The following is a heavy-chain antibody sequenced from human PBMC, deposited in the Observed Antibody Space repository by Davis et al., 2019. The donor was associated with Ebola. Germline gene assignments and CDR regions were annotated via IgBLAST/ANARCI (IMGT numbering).Heavy chain of an antibody. Sequence: PGGSLRLSCAASGFTFSSYAMSWVRQAPGKGLEWVAVMSYDGSNKYYADSVKGRFTISRDNSKNTLYLQMNSLRAEDTAVYYCARDLWNDWGVGYWGQGTLVTVSS. D-gene: IGHD1-1*01. CDR3: ARDLWNDWGVGY. CDR1: GFTFSSYA. J-gene: IGHJ4*02. CDR2: MSYDGSNK. V-gene: IGHV3-33*08.